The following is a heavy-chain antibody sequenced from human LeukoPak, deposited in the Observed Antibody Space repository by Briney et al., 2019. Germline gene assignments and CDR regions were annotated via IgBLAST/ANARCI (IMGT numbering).Heavy chain of an antibody. D-gene: IGHD3-9*01. CDR1: GYTFTSYY. Sequence: ASVKVSCKASGYTFTSYYMHWVRQAPGQGLGWMGIINPSGGSTSYAQKFQGRVTMTRDTSTSAVYMELSSLRSEDTAVYYCARDCGRYFDWLFSRRGDAFDIWGQGTMVTVSS. CDR2: INPSGGST. V-gene: IGHV1-46*01. CDR3: ARDCGRYFDWLFSRRGDAFDI. J-gene: IGHJ3*02.